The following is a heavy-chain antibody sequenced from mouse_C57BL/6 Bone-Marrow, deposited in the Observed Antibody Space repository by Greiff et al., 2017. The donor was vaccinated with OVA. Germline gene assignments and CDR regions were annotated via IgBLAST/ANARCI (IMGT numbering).Heavy chain of an antibody. D-gene: IGHD2-4*01. CDR1: GFNIKDYY. Sequence: EVQLQQSGAELVKPGASVKLSCTASGFNIKDYYMHWVKQRTEQGLEWIGRIDPEDGETKYAPNFQGKATITADTSSNTAYLQLSSLTSEDTAVYYCARFHYDYDRFAYWGQGTLVTVSA. J-gene: IGHJ3*01. V-gene: IGHV14-2*01. CDR2: IDPEDGET. CDR3: ARFHYDYDRFAY.